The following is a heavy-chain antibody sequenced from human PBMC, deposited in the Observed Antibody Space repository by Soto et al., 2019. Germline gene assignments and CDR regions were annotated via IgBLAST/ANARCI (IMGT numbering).Heavy chain of an antibody. CDR1: GYTFTSYG. CDR3: ARGAVLLWFGEFPPGAFDI. CDR2: ISAYNGNT. D-gene: IGHD3-10*01. V-gene: IGHV1-18*01. Sequence: ASVKVSCKASGYTFTSYGISWVRQAPGQGLEWMGWISAYNGNTNYAQKLQGRVTMTTDTSTSTAYMELRSLRSDDTAVYYCARGAVLLWFGEFPPGAFDIWGQGTMVTVSS. J-gene: IGHJ3*02.